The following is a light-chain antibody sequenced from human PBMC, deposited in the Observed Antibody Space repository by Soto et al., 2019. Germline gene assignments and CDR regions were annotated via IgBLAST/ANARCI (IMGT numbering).Light chain of an antibody. V-gene: IGKV3-11*01. Sequence: EIVLTQSPATLSLSPGERATLSCRASQSVSSYLAWYQQKPGQAPRLLIYDASNRATGIPARFSGSGSGTDFTLTSSSLDPEDFSVYYCQQRRTFGPGTTVDIK. J-gene: IGKJ3*01. CDR3: QQRRT. CDR2: DAS. CDR1: QSVSSY.